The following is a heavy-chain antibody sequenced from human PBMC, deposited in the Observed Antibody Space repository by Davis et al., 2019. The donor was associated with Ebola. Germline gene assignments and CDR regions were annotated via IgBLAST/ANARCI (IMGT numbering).Heavy chain of an antibody. D-gene: IGHD3-9*01. CDR1: GYTFTSYG. J-gene: IGHJ4*02. CDR3: ARATQTYYDILTGYYPFDY. Sequence: AASVKVSCKASGYTFTSYGITWVRQAPGQGLEWMGWISPYNGNTNYAQKFQGRVTLTTDTSTSTAYMELRSLRSDDTAVYYCARATQTYYDILTGYYPFDYWGQGTLVTVSS. CDR2: ISPYNGNT. V-gene: IGHV1-18*04.